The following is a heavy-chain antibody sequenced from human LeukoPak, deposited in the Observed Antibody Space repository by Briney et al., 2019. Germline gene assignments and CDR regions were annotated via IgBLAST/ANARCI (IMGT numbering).Heavy chain of an antibody. Sequence: GGSLILSCAASGFTFSSYAMSWVRQAPGKGLEWVGRIKSKTDGGTTDYAAPVKGRFTISRDDSKNTLYLQMNSLKTEDTAVYYCTTALNWNDLDYWGQGTLVTVSS. V-gene: IGHV3-15*01. CDR1: GFTFSSYA. CDR2: IKSKTDGGTT. D-gene: IGHD1-20*01. J-gene: IGHJ4*02. CDR3: TTALNWNDLDY.